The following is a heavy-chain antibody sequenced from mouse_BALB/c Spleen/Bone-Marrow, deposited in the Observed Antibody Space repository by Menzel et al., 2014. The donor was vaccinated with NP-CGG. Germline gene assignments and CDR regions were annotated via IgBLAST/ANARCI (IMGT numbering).Heavy chain of an antibody. Sequence: QVQLQQSGPELVKPGASVKISCKASGYAFSSSWMNWVKQRPGQGLEWIGRIYPGDGDTNYNGKFKGEATLTADKSSSTAYMQFSSLTSVDSAVYFCARDYYGSSFDYWGQGTTLTVSS. D-gene: IGHD1-1*01. CDR2: IYPGDGDT. CDR1: GYAFSSSW. J-gene: IGHJ2*01. CDR3: ARDYYGSSFDY. V-gene: IGHV1-82*01.